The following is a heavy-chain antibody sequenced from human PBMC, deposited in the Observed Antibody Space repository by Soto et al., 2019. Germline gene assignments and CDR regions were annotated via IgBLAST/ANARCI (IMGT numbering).Heavy chain of an antibody. D-gene: IGHD6-13*01. Sequence: QVQLQQWGARLLKTSETLSLTCAVYGGSFCSYFWNWVRQPPGKGLAWIGEVTPSGRSNYNPSLKSRDTIATDTYKYQCSRAVFSVTAPYTPVYYCTTSDRSWPDFFDIWGQGAMVTVSS. CDR1: GGSFCSYF. CDR2: VTPSGRS. CDR3: TTSDRSWPDFFDI. J-gene: IGHJ3*02. V-gene: IGHV4-34*01.